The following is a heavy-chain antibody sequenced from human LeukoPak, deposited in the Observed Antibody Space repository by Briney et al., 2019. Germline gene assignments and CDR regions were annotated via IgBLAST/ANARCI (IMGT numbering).Heavy chain of an antibody. V-gene: IGHV3-49*04. CDR1: GFTFSSYW. J-gene: IGHJ3*02. D-gene: IGHD3-3*01. CDR3: TSYYTVMRAFDI. Sequence: GGSLRLSCAASGFTFSSYWMHWVRQAPGKGLEWVSFIRSKAYGGTTEYAASVKGRFTVSRDDSKSIAYLHLNSLKTEDTAVYYCTSYYTVMRAFDIWGQGTMVTVSS. CDR2: IRSKAYGGTT.